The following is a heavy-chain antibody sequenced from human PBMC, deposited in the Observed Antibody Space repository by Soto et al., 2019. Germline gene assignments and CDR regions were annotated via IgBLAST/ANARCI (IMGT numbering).Heavy chain of an antibody. J-gene: IGHJ3*01. Sequence: LQQWGAGLLKPSETLSLTCGVYAGSFSGFYWTWIRQPPGQGLEWIGEINHGGSTNQNPSLKSRLTMSVETSKNQFSLKLSSVTAADTAVYFCARGDTVTGKNVFDLWGQGTMVTVSS. D-gene: IGHD2-21*02. V-gene: IGHV4-34*02. CDR1: AGSFSGFY. CDR2: INHGGST. CDR3: ARGDTVTGKNVFDL.